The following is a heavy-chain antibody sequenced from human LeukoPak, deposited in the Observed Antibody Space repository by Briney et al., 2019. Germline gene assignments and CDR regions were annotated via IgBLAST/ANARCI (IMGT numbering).Heavy chain of an antibody. J-gene: IGHJ5*02. CDR1: GYTFTSYD. D-gene: IGHD3-22*01. Sequence: ASVKVSCKASGYTFTSYDINWVRQAPGQGLEWMGIINPSGGSTSYAQKFQGRVTMTRDTSTSTVYMELSSLRSEDTAVYYCARADSGGDSSGYNWFDPWGQGTLVTVSS. V-gene: IGHV1-46*01. CDR3: ARADSGGDSSGYNWFDP. CDR2: INPSGGST.